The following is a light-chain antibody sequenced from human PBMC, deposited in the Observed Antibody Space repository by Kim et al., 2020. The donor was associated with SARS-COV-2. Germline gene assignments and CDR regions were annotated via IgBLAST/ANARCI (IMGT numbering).Light chain of an antibody. V-gene: IGKV1-27*01. Sequence: ASVGDSVTLSCRPSQGISNSLAWYRQKPGKVPMLLIYGASTLLSGVPSRFRGSGSGTDFTLTISSLQPEDAATYYCQKYNSAPWTFGQGTKVEIK. CDR2: GAS. CDR1: QGISNS. J-gene: IGKJ1*01. CDR3: QKYNSAPWT.